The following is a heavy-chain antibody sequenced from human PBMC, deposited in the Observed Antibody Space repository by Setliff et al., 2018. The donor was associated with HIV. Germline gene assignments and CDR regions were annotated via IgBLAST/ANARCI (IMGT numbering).Heavy chain of an antibody. J-gene: IGHJ4*02. CDR2: INHSGST. CDR1: GGSFSGYY. CDR3: VASSSWSCRLNY. V-gene: IGHV4-34*01. Sequence: PSETLSLTCAVYGGSFSGYYWSWIRQPPGQGLEWIGEINHSGSTNYNPSLKSRVTISVDTSKNQFSLNLSSVTAADTAVYYCVASSSWSCRLNYWGQGTLVTVSS. D-gene: IGHD2-2*01.